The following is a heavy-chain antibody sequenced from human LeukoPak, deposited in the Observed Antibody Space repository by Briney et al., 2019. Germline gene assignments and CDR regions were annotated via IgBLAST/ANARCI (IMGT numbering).Heavy chain of an antibody. CDR3: ARATYAYYGMDV. J-gene: IGHJ6*02. D-gene: IGHD4-17*01. CDR2: INHSGST. V-gene: IGHV4-34*01. Sequence: PSETLSLTCAVYGGSFSGYYWSWIRQPPGKGLEWIGEINHSGSTNYNPSLKSRVTISVDTSKNQFSLKLSSVTAADTAVYYCARATYAYYGMDVWGQGTTVTVSS. CDR1: GGSFSGYY.